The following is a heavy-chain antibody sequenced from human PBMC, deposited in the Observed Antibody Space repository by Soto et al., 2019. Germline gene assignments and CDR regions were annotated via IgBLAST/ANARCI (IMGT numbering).Heavy chain of an antibody. D-gene: IGHD3-22*01. CDR3: ARSDSSGSYYYYGMDV. J-gene: IGHJ6*02. Sequence: PSETLSLTCTVSGGSISSGDYYWSWIRQPPGKGLEWIGYIYYSGSTYYNPSLKSRVTISVDTSKNQFSLKLSSVTAADTAVYYCARSDSSGSYYYYGMDVWGQGTTVT. CDR2: IYYSGST. CDR1: GGSISSGDYY. V-gene: IGHV4-30-4*01.